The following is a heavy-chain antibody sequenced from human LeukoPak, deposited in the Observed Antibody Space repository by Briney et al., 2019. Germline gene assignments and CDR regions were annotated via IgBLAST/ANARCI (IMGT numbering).Heavy chain of an antibody. J-gene: IGHJ4*02. D-gene: IGHD3-22*01. Sequence: GASVKVSCKASGYTFPSYFMHWVRQAPGQGLEWMGIINPTGGSTTYAQKFQGRVTMTRDTSTSTVYMELSSLRSDDTAIYYCAKAGAYSNGYHEYPNYVDYWGQGTLVTVSS. CDR3: AKAGAYSNGYHEYPNYVDY. CDR1: GYTFPSYF. CDR2: INPTGGST. V-gene: IGHV1-46*01.